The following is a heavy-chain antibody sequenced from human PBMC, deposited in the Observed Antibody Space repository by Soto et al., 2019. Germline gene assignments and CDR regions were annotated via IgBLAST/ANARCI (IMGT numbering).Heavy chain of an antibody. CDR3: ARARITMVRGVMAHDAFDI. D-gene: IGHD3-10*01. J-gene: IGHJ3*02. CDR1: GGSISSYY. V-gene: IGHV4-59*01. CDR2: IYYSGST. Sequence: QVQLQESGPGLVKPSETLSLTCTVSGGSISSYYWSWIRQPPGKGLEWIGYIYYSGSTNYNPSLKSRVTISVDTSKNQFSLKLSSVTAADTAVYYCARARITMVRGVMAHDAFDIWGQGTMVTVSS.